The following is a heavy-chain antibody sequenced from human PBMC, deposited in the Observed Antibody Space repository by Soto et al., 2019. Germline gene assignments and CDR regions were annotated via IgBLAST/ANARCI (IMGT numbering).Heavy chain of an antibody. CDR1: GGSFSDYY. J-gene: IGHJ5*02. CDR3: ARKIDYGDYLNWFDP. Sequence: SETLSLTSADYGGSFSDYYWNWIRQPPGKGLEWIGEINHGGSTNYDPSLKSRVAISVDTSKNQYSLKLSSVTAADTAVYYCARKIDYGDYLNWFDPWGQGTLVTVSS. CDR2: INHGGST. V-gene: IGHV4-34*01. D-gene: IGHD4-17*01.